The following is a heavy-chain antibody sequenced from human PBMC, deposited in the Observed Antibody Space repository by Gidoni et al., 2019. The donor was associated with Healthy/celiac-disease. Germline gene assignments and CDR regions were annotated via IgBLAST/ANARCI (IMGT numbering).Heavy chain of an antibody. D-gene: IGHD6-6*01. CDR3: ATSIAARRRDYYYYYYYMDV. J-gene: IGHJ6*03. CDR1: GYSFTSYW. V-gene: IGHV5-10-1*03. CDR2: IDPSDSYT. Sequence: EVQLVQSGAEVKKPGESLRISCKGSGYSFTSYWISWVRQMPGKGLEWMGRIDPSDSYTNYSPSFQGHVTISADKSISTAYLQWSSLKASDTAMYYCATSIAARRRDYYYYYYYMDVWGKGTTVTVSS.